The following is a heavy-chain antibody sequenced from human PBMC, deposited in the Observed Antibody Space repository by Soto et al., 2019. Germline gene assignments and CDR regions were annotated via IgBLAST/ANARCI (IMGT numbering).Heavy chain of an antibody. J-gene: IGHJ4*02. CDR3: ARVMTKVDY. V-gene: IGHV4-34*01. CDR1: GGSFSGYY. CDR2: INHSGST. Sequence: QVQLQQWGAGLLKPSETLSLTCAVYGGSFSGYYWSWIRQRPGKGMEWIGEINHSGSTNYNPSLKSRVTISVDTSKNQFALKLSSVTAADTAVYYCARVMTKVDYWGQGTLVTVSS. D-gene: IGHD4-17*01.